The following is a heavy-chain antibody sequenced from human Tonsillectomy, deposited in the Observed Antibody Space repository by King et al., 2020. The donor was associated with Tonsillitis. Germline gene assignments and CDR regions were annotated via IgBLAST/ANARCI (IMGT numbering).Heavy chain of an antibody. CDR2: RSYDGVNK. V-gene: IGHV3-30-3*01. D-gene: IGHD2-21*01. CDR1: GFTFSLYA. J-gene: IGHJ6*02. Sequence: VQLVESGGGVVQPGRSLRLSCAASGFTFSLYAMHWVRQAPGKGLEWVALRSYDGVNKYYADSVKGLFTITRDNSNNRLYLQMNSLRTEDTAVYYCARGGEADSYYYNGMDVWGQGTTVTVSS. CDR3: ARGGEADSYYYNGMDV.